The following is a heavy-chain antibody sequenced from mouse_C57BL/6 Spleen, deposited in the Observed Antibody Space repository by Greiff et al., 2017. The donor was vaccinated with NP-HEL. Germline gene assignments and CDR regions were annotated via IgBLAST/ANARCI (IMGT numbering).Heavy chain of an antibody. D-gene: IGHD1-1*01. V-gene: IGHV3-6*01. Sequence: EVKLMESGPGLVKPSQSLSLTCSVTGYSITSGYYWNWIRQFPGNKLEWMGYISYDGSNNYNPSLKNRISITRATSKNQFFLKLNSVTTEDTATYYCAREGIGYGSSSYYFDYWGQGTTLTVSS. J-gene: IGHJ2*01. CDR1: GYSITSGYY. CDR2: ISYDGSN. CDR3: AREGIGYGSSSYYFDY.